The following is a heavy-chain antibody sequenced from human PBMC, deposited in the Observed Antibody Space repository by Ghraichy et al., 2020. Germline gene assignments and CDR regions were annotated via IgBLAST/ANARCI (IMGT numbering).Heavy chain of an antibody. D-gene: IGHD6-6*01. J-gene: IGHJ6*02. Sequence: GESLNISCAASGFTFSSYAIHWVRQAPGKGLEYVSAISSNGGSTYYADSVKGRFTISRDNSKNTLYLQMGSLRAEDMAVYYCARGSSSYYYYGMDVWGQGTTVTVSS. CDR3: ARGSSSYYYYGMDV. CDR2: ISSNGGST. V-gene: IGHV3-64*02. CDR1: GFTFSSYA.